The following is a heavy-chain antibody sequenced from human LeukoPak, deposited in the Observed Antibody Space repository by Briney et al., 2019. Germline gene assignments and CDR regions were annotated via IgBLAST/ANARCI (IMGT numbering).Heavy chain of an antibody. D-gene: IGHD6-13*01. J-gene: IGHJ4*02. CDR1: GVSISSYY. Sequence: SETLSLTCTVSGVSISSYYCSWIRQPAGKGLEWIGRIYTSGSTNYNPSRKSRVTMSVDTSNNQFSLKLSSVTAADTAVYYCARGLAAAGKLDYWGQGTLVPVSS. CDR2: IYTSGST. CDR3: ARGLAAAGKLDY. V-gene: IGHV4-4*07.